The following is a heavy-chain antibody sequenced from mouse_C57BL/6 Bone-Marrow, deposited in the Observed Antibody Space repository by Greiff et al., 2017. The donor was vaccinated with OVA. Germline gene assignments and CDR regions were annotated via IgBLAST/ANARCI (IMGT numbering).Heavy chain of an antibody. CDR3: ARLSNYGCEDY. CDR1: GYTFTDYY. D-gene: IGHD2-5*01. J-gene: IGHJ2*01. V-gene: IGHV1-26*01. Sequence: EVQLQQSGPELVKPGASVKISCKASGYTFTDYYMNWVKQSHGKSLEWIGDINPNNGGTSYNQKFKGKATLTVDKSSSTAYMELRSLTSEDSAVYYCARLSNYGCEDYWGQGTTLTVSS. CDR2: INPNNGGT.